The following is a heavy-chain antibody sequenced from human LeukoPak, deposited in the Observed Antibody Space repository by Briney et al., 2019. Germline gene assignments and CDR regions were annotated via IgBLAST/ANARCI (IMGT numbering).Heavy chain of an antibody. CDR2: INHSGST. CDR3: ARGRWLANYFDY. J-gene: IGHJ4*02. V-gene: IGHV4-34*01. D-gene: IGHD5-24*01. CDR1: GGSFSGYY. Sequence: PSETLSLTGAVYGGSFSGYYWSWIRQPPGKGLEWIGEINHSGSTNYNPSLKSRVTISVDTSKNQFSLKLSSVTAADTAVYYCARGRWLANYFDYWGQGTLVTVSS.